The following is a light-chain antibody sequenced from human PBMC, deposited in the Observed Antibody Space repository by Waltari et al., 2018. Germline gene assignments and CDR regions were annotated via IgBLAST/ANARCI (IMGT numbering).Light chain of an antibody. CDR1: SSNIGADS. V-gene: IGLV1-44*01. CDR2: RND. J-gene: IGLJ1*01. Sequence: QSVLTQPPSASGTPGQRVLISCSGSSSNIGADSVDWYQQFQGKAPKLLIYRNDHRPSGVPDRFSGSKSGTSASLALSGLQSDDEADYYCAAWDKILSAYVFGTGTKVTVL. CDR3: AAWDKILSAYV.